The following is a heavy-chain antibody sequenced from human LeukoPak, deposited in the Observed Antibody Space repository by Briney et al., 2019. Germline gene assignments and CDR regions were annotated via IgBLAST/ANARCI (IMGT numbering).Heavy chain of an antibody. D-gene: IGHD1-1*01. CDR3: ATYKNQPHTLFFDF. J-gene: IGHJ4*02. Sequence: GGSLRLSCAASGFTFSSYGLHWVRQAPGKGLEWVAVIWYDGSNQYYADSVKGRFTTSRDNARNSLSLQMNSLRSEDTAVYYCATYKNQPHTLFFDFWGQGALVTVSA. CDR1: GFTFSSYG. CDR2: IWYDGSNQ. V-gene: IGHV3-33*03.